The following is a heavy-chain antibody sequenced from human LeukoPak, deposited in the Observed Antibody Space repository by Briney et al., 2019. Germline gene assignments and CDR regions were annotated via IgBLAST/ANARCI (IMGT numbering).Heavy chain of an antibody. V-gene: IGHV3-21*01. CDR1: GFTFSSYS. Sequence: PGGSLRLSCVASGFTFSSYSMNWVRQAPGKGLEWVSSISSSSSYIYYADSVKGRFTISRDNAKNSLYLQMNSLRAEDTAVYYCARDNGYYDSSGYYADAFDIWGQGTMVTVSS. CDR2: ISSSSSYI. J-gene: IGHJ3*02. D-gene: IGHD3-22*01. CDR3: ARDNGYYDSSGYYADAFDI.